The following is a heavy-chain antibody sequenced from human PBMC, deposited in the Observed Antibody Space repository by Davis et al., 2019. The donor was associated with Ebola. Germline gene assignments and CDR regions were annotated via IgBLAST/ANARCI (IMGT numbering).Heavy chain of an antibody. J-gene: IGHJ5*02. D-gene: IGHD3-10*01. Sequence: MPSETLSLTCTVSGGSISSSSYYWGWIRQPPGKGLEWIGRIYYSGSTYYNPSLRSRVTISVDTSKNHFSLKLSFVTAADTAVYYCASVPYYYGSGSPWGQGSLVTVSS. CDR3: ASVPYYYGSGSP. CDR2: IYYSGST. CDR1: GGSISSSSYY. V-gene: IGHV4-39*02.